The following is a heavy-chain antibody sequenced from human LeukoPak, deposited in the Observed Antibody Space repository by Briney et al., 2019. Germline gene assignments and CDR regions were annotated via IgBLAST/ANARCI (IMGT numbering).Heavy chain of an antibody. CDR1: GYSFSSYW. CDR2: IDPSDSYT. Sequence: GESLRISCKGSGYSFSSYWINWVRQMPGKGLEWMGRIDPSDSYTNYSPSFQGHVSISADKSISTAYLQWSSLKASDTAMYFCARRTKVGGVYFDYWGQGTLVTVFS. V-gene: IGHV5-10-1*01. D-gene: IGHD4-11*01. CDR3: ARRTKVGGVYFDY. J-gene: IGHJ4*02.